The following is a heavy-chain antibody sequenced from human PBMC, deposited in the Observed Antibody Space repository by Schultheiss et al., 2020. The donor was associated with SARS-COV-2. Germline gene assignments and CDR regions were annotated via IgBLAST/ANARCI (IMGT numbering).Heavy chain of an antibody. CDR1: GFTFSSYG. V-gene: IGHV3-30*18. CDR2: ISYDGSNK. CDR3: VKDRRGSYAFDI. D-gene: IGHD5-12*01. Sequence: GGSLRLSCAASGFTFSSYGMHWVRQAPGKGLEWVAVISYDGSNKYYADSVKGRFTISRDNSKNTVYLQMSSLRAEDTAVYCCVKDRRGSYAFDIWGQGTMVTVSS. J-gene: IGHJ3*02.